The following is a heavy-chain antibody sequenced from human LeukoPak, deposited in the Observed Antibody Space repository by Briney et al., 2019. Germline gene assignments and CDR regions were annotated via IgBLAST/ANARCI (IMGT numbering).Heavy chain of an antibody. CDR2: IKQDGSEK. J-gene: IGHJ4*02. Sequence: GGSLRLTCTASGFTFSTFWMSWVRQAPGKGLEWVANIKQDGSEKYYVDSVKGRFTISRDNAKKSLYLQMNSLRVEDTAVYYCARDLFSYGRGFDYWGQGTLVSVCS. CDR1: GFTFSTFW. CDR3: ARDLFSYGRGFDY. V-gene: IGHV3-7*01. D-gene: IGHD5-18*01.